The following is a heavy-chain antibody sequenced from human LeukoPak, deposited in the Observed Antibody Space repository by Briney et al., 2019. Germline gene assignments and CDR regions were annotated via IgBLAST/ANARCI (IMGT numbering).Heavy chain of an antibody. J-gene: IGHJ6*03. CDR1: GFTFDDYG. D-gene: IGHD4-17*01. CDR2: INWNGGST. V-gene: IGHV3-20*04. CDR3: ARILGDYGLRTYYYYYYMDV. Sequence: PGGSLRLSCAASGFTFDDYGMSWVRQAPGKGLEWVSGINWNGGSTGYADSVKGRFTISRDNAKNSLYLQMNSLRAEDTALYYCARILGDYGLRTYYYYYYMDVWGKGTTVTVSS.